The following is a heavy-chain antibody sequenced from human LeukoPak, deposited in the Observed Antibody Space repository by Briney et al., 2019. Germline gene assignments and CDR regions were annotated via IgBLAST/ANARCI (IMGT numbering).Heavy chain of an antibody. J-gene: IGHJ4*02. Sequence: SVKVSCKASGGTFSSYAISWVRQAPGQGLEWMGGIIPIFGTANYAQKFQGRVTITADKSTSTAYMELSSLRSEDTAVYYCAVDSSGWYMGFDYWGQGTLVTVSS. CDR2: IIPIFGTA. CDR1: GGTFSSYA. V-gene: IGHV1-69*06. CDR3: AVDSSGWYMGFDY. D-gene: IGHD6-19*01.